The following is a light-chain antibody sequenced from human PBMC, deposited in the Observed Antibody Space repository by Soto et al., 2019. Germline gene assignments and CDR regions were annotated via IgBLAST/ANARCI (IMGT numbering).Light chain of an antibody. CDR2: AAS. CDR3: LQDHDDSWT. CDR1: LDIGSD. V-gene: IGKV1-6*02. J-gene: IGKJ1*01. Sequence: ATQMTQSPSSLSSSVGYIITITCRASLDIGSDLSWYQQKPGKAPTLVIYAASNLQSGVPSSFRGSRSGTEFTLTVSSLQPEDFATYYCLQDHDDSWTFGQGTKVDI.